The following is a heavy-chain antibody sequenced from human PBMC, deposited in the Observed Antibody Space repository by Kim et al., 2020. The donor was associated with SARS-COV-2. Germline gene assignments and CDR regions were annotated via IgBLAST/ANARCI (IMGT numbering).Heavy chain of an antibody. CDR3: ARGKTAYYYYGMDV. J-gene: IGHJ6*02. V-gene: IGHV1-2*04. CDR2: INPNSGGT. CDR1: GYTFTGYY. Sequence: ASAKVSCKASGYTFTGYYMHWVRQAPGQGLEWMGWINPNSGGTNYAQKFQGWVTMTRDTSISTAYMELSRLRSDDTAVYYCARGKTAYYYYGMDVWGQGTTVTVSS.